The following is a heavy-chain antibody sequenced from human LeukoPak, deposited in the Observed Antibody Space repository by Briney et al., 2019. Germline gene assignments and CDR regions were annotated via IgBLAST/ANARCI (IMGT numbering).Heavy chain of an antibody. CDR1: GFTFSSYG. J-gene: IGHJ4*02. V-gene: IGHV3-23*01. Sequence: PGGSLRLSCAASGFTFSSYGMHWVRQAPGKGLEWVSAISGSGGSTYYADSVKGRFTISRDNSKNTLYLQMNSLRAEDTAVYYCAKDIVVVAATRGFDYWGQGTLVTVSS. CDR3: AKDIVVVAATRGFDY. D-gene: IGHD2-15*01. CDR2: ISGSGGST.